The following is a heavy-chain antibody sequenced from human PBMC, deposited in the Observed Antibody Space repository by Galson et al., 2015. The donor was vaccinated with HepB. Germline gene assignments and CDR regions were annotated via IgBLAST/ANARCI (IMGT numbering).Heavy chain of an antibody. CDR2: TYYRSKWYN. CDR1: GDSVSSNSAA. J-gene: IGHJ3*02. D-gene: IGHD1-7*01. V-gene: IGHV6-1*01. Sequence: CAISGDSVSSNSAAWNWIRQSPSRGLEWLGRTYYRSKWYNDYAVSVKSRITINPDTSKNQFSLQLNSVTPEDTAVYYCARTPESSWNYVKGAFDIWGQGTMVTVSS. CDR3: ARTPESSWNYVKGAFDI.